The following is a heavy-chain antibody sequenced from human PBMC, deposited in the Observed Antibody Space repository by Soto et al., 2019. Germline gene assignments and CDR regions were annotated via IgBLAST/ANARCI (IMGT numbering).Heavy chain of an antibody. Sequence: EVQLLESGGGLVQPGGSLRLSCAASGFTFSSYAMSWVRQAPGKGLEWVSGISGSGGSTYYADSVKGRFTISRDNSXNXXYLQMNSLRAEDTAVYYCAKDFVFDSSTFLPYFDYWGQGTLVTVSS. CDR2: ISGSGGST. D-gene: IGHD3-22*01. J-gene: IGHJ4*02. CDR1: GFTFSSYA. CDR3: AKDFVFDSSTFLPYFDY. V-gene: IGHV3-23*01.